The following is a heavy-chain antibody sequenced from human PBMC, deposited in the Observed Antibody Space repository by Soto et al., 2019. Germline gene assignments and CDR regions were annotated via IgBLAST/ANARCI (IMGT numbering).Heavy chain of an antibody. V-gene: IGHV1-18*01. D-gene: IGHD6-13*01. Sequence: ASVKVSCKASGYTFTSYGISWVRQAPGQGLEWMGWISAYNGNTNYAQKLQGRVTMTTDTSTSTAYMELRSLRSDDTAVYYCARDPAPLSSSSRYYGMDVWGQGTTVTVSS. CDR1: GYTFTSYG. J-gene: IGHJ6*02. CDR2: ISAYNGNT. CDR3: ARDPAPLSSSSRYYGMDV.